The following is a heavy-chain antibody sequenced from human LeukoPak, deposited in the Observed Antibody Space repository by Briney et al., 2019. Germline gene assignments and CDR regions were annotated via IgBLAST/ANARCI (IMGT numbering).Heavy chain of an antibody. D-gene: IGHD3-22*01. V-gene: IGHV3-53*05. Sequence: PGGSLRLSCEASQFSVSINFMSWVRQTPGKGLEWVSVISSGGTTYYADSVKGRFTISRDNAKNSLYLQMHSLRLEDTALYYCAKGSTSNGHLDYFDYWGQGTLVTVSS. CDR1: QFSVSINF. CDR3: AKGSTSNGHLDYFDY. J-gene: IGHJ4*02. CDR2: ISSGGTT.